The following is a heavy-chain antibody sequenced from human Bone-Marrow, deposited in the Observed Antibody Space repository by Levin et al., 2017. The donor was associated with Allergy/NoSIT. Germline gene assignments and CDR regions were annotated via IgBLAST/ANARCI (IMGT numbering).Heavy chain of an antibody. Sequence: SETLSLICSVSGGSIGSSSNYWAWIRRPPGKGLEWIGSIYSGGSTYYNPSLKSRVTISVDTSKNQFSLNLSSVTDGDTALYFCARRTALLTAYPYCFDSWGQGTLVTVSS. D-gene: IGHD3-9*01. CDR1: GGSIGSSSNY. CDR3: ARRTALLTAYPYCFDS. J-gene: IGHJ4*02. V-gene: IGHV4-39*01. CDR2: IYSGGST.